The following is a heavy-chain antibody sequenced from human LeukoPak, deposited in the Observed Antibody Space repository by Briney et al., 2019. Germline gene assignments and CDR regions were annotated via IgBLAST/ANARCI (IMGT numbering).Heavy chain of an antibody. V-gene: IGHV3-23*01. CDR3: TMGLRSGGDDRH. CDR1: GFTFSSYA. CDR2: ISGSGGST. J-gene: IGHJ4*02. D-gene: IGHD5-12*01. Sequence: QAGGSLRLSCAASGFTFSSYAMTWVRQTPGKELEWVSRISGSGGSTYYADSVKGRFSISRNNSKSMVYLQMTNLGAEDTAVYYCTMGLRSGGDDRHWGQGTLVTVSS.